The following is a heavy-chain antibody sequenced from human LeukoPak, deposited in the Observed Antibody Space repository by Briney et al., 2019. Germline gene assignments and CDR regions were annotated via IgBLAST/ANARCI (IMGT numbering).Heavy chain of an antibody. Sequence: PSETLSLTCSVSGGSISSHYWSWIRQPPGKGLEWIGYINYSGSTKYNPSLKSRVTISVDTSKNQFSLKLSSVTAADTAVYYCARGGTTVTPGLLWFDPWGQGTLVTVSS. J-gene: IGHJ5*02. D-gene: IGHD4-17*01. CDR3: ARGGTTVTPGLLWFDP. V-gene: IGHV4-59*11. CDR2: INYSGST. CDR1: GGSISSHY.